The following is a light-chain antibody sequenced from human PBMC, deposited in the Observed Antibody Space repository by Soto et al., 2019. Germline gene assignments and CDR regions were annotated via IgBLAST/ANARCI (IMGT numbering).Light chain of an antibody. CDR2: DAS. Sequence: IVLTQSPATLSFSPGEKATLSCRASQSVSSYLAWYQQKPGQAPRLLIYDASNRATGIPARFSGSGSGTDFTLTISSLEPEDFAVYYCQQGSNWPRTFGQGTKVDIK. V-gene: IGKV3-11*01. CDR3: QQGSNWPRT. J-gene: IGKJ2*01. CDR1: QSVSSY.